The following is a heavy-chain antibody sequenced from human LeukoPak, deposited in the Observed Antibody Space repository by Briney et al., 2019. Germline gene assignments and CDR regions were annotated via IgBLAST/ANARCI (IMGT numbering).Heavy chain of an antibody. CDR1: GYTFTSYG. CDR3: ATDDLNIGK. Sequence: ASVKVSCKASGYTFTSYGISWVRQAPGQGLEWMGWISAYNGNTNYAQKLQGRVTITRNTSISTAYMELSSLRSEDTAVYYCATDDLNIGKWGQGTLVTVSS. V-gene: IGHV1-18*01. CDR2: ISAYNGNT. D-gene: IGHD2/OR15-2a*01. J-gene: IGHJ4*02.